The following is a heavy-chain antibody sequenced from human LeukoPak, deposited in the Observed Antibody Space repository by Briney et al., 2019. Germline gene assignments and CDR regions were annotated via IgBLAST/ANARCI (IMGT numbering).Heavy chain of an antibody. CDR2: ISGSGGST. Sequence: PGGSLRLSCAASGFTFSSYAMSWVRQAPGKGLEWVSAISGSGGSTYYADSVKGRFTISRDNSKNTLYLQMNSLRAEDTAVYYCARARDGDRFAFDYWGQGSLVTVSS. V-gene: IGHV3-23*01. CDR3: ARARDGDRFAFDY. CDR1: GFTFSSYA. J-gene: IGHJ4*02. D-gene: IGHD5-24*01.